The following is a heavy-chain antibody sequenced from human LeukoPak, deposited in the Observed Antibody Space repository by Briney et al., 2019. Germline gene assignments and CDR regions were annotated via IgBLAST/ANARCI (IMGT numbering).Heavy chain of an antibody. D-gene: IGHD2-2*01. CDR3: ARDLGYCSSTSCYADYYYGMDV. CDR2: ISYDGSNK. CDR1: GFTFSSYG. J-gene: IGHJ6*04. V-gene: IGHV3-30*03. Sequence: GGSLRLSCAASGFTFSSYGMHWVRQAPGKGLEWVAVISYDGSNKYYADSVKGRFTISRDNAKNSLYLQMNSLRAEDTAVYYCARDLGYCSSTSCYADYYYGMDVWGKGTTVTVSS.